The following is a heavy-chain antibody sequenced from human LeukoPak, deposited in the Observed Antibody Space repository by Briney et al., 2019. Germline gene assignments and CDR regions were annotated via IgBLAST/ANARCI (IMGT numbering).Heavy chain of an antibody. D-gene: IGHD5-12*01. CDR2: ISSSGNTR. Sequence: GGSLRLSCTASGFSFSDYYMNWIRQAPGKGLEWLSYISSSGNTRHHADSVKGRFTISRDNAKNSLYLRMDSLRPEDTAVYYCARAPDSGYEDNWGQGTLVTVSS. V-gene: IGHV3-11*01. CDR3: ARAPDSGYEDN. CDR1: GFSFSDYY. J-gene: IGHJ4*02.